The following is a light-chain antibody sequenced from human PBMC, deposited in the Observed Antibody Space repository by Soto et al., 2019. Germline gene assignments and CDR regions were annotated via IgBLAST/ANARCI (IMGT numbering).Light chain of an antibody. CDR1: SSDIGANNY. J-gene: IGLJ3*02. CDR2: DVN. CDR3: SSYAPKKV. V-gene: IGLV2-8*01. Sequence: QSALTQPPSASGSLGQSVTISCTGTSSDIGANNYVSWYQQHPGKAPKLIIYDVNKRPSGVPDRFSGSKSGNTASLTVSGLQAEDEADYYCSSYAPKKVFGGGTKLTVL.